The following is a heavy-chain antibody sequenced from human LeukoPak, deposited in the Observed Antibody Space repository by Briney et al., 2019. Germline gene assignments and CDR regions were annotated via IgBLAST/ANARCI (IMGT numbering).Heavy chain of an antibody. J-gene: IGHJ6*03. CDR1: GGTFSSYA. D-gene: IGHD3-3*01. V-gene: IGHV1-69*05. CDR3: ARGVWSGYSYYYYYMDV. CDR2: IIPIFGTA. Sequence: SVKVSCKASGGTFSSYAISWVRQAPGQGLEWMGGIIPIFGTANYAQKFQGRVTITTDGSTSTAYMELSSLRSEDTAVYYCARGVWSGYSYYYYYMDVWGKGTTVTVSS.